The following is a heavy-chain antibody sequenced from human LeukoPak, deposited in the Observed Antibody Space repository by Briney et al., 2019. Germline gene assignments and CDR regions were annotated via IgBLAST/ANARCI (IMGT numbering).Heavy chain of an antibody. CDR1: GGTFNNYA. CDR3: ARAVQVTTGGLLDY. D-gene: IGHD4-17*01. CDR2: IIPIFSTA. V-gene: IGHV1-69*06. J-gene: IGHJ4*02. Sequence: ASVKVSCKASGGTFNNYAMSWVRQAPGQGLEWVGGIIPIFSTANYAQKFQGRVTITADKSTSTAYMELSSLRSEDTAVYYCARAVQVTTGGLLDYWGQGTLVTVSS.